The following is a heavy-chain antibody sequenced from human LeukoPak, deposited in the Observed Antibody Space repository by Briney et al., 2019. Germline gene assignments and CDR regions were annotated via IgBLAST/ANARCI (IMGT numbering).Heavy chain of an antibody. J-gene: IGHJ4*02. CDR3: ARVSGSGWYYFDH. V-gene: IGHV4-59*02. CDR1: GGSGSSYF. D-gene: IGHD6-19*01. CDR2: IYNSGNT. Sequence: SETLSLTCTVSGGSGSSYFWSWVRQSPEKGLEWIGYIYNSGNTNYNSSLKSRVTISRDMSRNQFSLKVRSVTPADTAVYYCARVSGSGWYYFDHWGQGALVTVSS.